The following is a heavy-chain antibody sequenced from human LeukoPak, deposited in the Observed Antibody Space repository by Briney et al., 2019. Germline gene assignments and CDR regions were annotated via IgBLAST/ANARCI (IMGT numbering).Heavy chain of an antibody. V-gene: IGHV3-23*01. CDR3: AKGGIYYDSSGFWDY. Sequence: GGSLRLSCAASGFTFSSYAMSWVRQAPGKGLEWVSAISGRGGSTYYADSVKGRFTISRDNSKNTLYLQMNSLRAEDTAVYYCAKGGIYYDSSGFWDYWGQGTLVTVSS. CDR2: ISGRGGST. D-gene: IGHD3-22*01. J-gene: IGHJ4*02. CDR1: GFTFSSYA.